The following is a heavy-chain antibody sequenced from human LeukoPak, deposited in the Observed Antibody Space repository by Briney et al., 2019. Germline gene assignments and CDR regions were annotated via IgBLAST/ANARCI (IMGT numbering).Heavy chain of an antibody. D-gene: IGHD1-1*01. CDR3: AGDLVGTDRDAFDI. CDR1: GGSISSGGYY. Sequence: SETLSLTCTVSGGSISSGGYYWSWIRQHPGKGLEWIGYIYYSGSTYYNPSLKSRVTISVDTSKNQFSLKLSSVTAADTAVYYCAGDLVGTDRDAFDIWGQGTMVTVSS. V-gene: IGHV4-31*03. CDR2: IYYSGST. J-gene: IGHJ3*02.